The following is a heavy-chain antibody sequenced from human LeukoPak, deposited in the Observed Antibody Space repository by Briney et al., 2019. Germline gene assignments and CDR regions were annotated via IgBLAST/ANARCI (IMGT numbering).Heavy chain of an antibody. D-gene: IGHD5-18*01. V-gene: IGHV1-18*01. Sequence: ASVKVSCKASGYTFTSYGISWVRQAPGQGLEWMGWISTYKGDTNYAQKLQGRVTMTRDTSISTAYMELSRLRSDDTAVYYCAREPSDTAMVYPDYWGQGTLVTVSS. CDR1: GYTFTSYG. CDR2: ISTYKGDT. J-gene: IGHJ4*02. CDR3: AREPSDTAMVYPDY.